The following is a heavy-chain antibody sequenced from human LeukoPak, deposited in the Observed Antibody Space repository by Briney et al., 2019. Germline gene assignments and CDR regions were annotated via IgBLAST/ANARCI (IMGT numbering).Heavy chain of an antibody. CDR3: TSDTVDTAVGIDY. D-gene: IGHD5-18*01. CDR2: INSDGSST. CDR1: GFTYSKCW. Sequence: GGSLRLSCAASGFTYSKCWMHWVRQAPGRGLVWVSRINSDGSSTAYADSVKGRFTISRDNAKNTLYLQMNSLRAEDTAVYYCTSDTVDTAVGIDYWGRGTLVTVSS. J-gene: IGHJ4*02. V-gene: IGHV3-74*01.